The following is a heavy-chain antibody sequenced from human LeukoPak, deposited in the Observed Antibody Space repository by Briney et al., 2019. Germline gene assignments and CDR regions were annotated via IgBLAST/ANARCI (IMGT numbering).Heavy chain of an antibody. Sequence: GASVKVSCKASGGTFSSYAISWVRQAPGQGLEWMGGIIPIFGTANYAQKFQGRVTITTDESTSTAYMELSSLRSEDTAVYYCARRRYSGSSNDAFDIWGQGTMVTVSS. J-gene: IGHJ3*02. D-gene: IGHD1-26*01. V-gene: IGHV1-69*05. CDR2: IIPIFGTA. CDR3: ARRRYSGSSNDAFDI. CDR1: GGTFSSYA.